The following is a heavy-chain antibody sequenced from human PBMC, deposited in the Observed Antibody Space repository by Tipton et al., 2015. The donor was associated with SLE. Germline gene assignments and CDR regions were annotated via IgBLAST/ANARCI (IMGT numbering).Heavy chain of an antibody. V-gene: IGHV4-38-2*01. J-gene: IGHJ2*01. CDR1: GYSISSGYY. CDR3: ARTHPIVVVPAAKGRDWYFDL. Sequence: TLSLTCAVSGYSISSGYYWGWIRQPPGKGLEWIGRIYHRGSTYYNPSLKSRVTISVDTSKNQFSLTLSPVTAADTAVYYCARTHPIVVVPAAKGRDWYFDLWGRGTLVTVSS. D-gene: IGHD2-2*01. CDR2: IYHRGST.